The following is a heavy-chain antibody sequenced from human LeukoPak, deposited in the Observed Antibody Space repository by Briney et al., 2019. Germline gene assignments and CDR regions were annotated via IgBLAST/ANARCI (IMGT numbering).Heavy chain of an antibody. D-gene: IGHD2-2*02. CDR1: GYTFTGYY. V-gene: IGHV1-2*02. J-gene: IGHJ6*03. Sequence: ASVKVSCKASGYTFTGYYMHWVRQAPGQGLEWMGWINPNSGGTNYAQKFQGRVTMTRDTSTSTVYMDLSSLRSEDTAVYYCARVAAEVVGLPGAIGFGWLRRDYYYMDVWGKGTTVTISS. CDR3: ARVAAEVVGLPGAIGFGWLRRDYYYMDV. CDR2: INPNSGGT.